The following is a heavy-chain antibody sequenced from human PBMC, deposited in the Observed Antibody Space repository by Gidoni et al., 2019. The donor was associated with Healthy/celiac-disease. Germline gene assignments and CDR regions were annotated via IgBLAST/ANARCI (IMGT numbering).Heavy chain of an antibody. CDR3: ARDAGYCSGGSCYHNWFDP. D-gene: IGHD2-15*01. CDR1: GFTVSSNY. J-gene: IGHJ5*02. Sequence: EVQLVETGGGLIQPGGSLRLSCAASGFTVSSNYMSWVRQAPGKGLECVSVIYSGGSTYYADSVKGRFTISRDNSKNTLYLQMNSLRAEDTAVYYCARDAGYCSGGSCYHNWFDPWGQGTLVTVSS. CDR2: IYSGGST. V-gene: IGHV3-53*02.